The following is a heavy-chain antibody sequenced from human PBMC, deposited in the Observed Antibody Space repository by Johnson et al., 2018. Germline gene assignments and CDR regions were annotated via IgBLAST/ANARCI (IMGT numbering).Heavy chain of an antibody. CDR1: GFTFSSYW. Sequence: VQLQESGGGLVQPGGSLRLSCAASGFTFSSYWMHWVRQAPGKGLVWVSRINSDGSSTSYADSVKGRFTTSRDNAKNTLYLQMNSLRAEDTAVYYCARVGAAVEGAFDIWGQGTMVTVSS. CDR3: ARVGAAVEGAFDI. V-gene: IGHV3-74*01. CDR2: INSDGSST. J-gene: IGHJ3*02. D-gene: IGHD6-19*01.